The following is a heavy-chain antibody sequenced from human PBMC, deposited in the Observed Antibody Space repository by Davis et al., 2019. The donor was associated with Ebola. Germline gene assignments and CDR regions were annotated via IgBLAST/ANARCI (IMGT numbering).Heavy chain of an antibody. CDR2: ISSSGSTI. CDR1: EFTFSDYY. J-gene: IGHJ4*02. D-gene: IGHD2-15*01. Sequence: GESLKISCAASEFTFSDYYMSWIRQAPGKGLEWVSYISSSGSTIYYADSVKGRFTISRDNAKNSLYLQMNSLRAEDTAVYYCARGLYCSGGSCYSGLDYWGQGTLVTVSS. CDR3: ARGLYCSGGSCYSGLDY. V-gene: IGHV3-11*01.